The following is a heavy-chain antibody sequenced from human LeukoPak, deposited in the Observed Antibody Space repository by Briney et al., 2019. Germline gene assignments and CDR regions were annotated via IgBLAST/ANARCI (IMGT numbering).Heavy chain of an antibody. Sequence: ASVKVSCKASGYTFTGYYIHWVRQAPGQGLAWMGCINPNSGGTDYAQKFQGRVSMTRDTSISTAYMELSRLRSDDTAVYYCARDHGGLIMDSSLDSWGQGSLVTVSS. D-gene: IGHD3-22*01. CDR1: GYTFTGYY. V-gene: IGHV1-2*02. CDR2: INPNSGGT. CDR3: ARDHGGLIMDSSLDS. J-gene: IGHJ4*02.